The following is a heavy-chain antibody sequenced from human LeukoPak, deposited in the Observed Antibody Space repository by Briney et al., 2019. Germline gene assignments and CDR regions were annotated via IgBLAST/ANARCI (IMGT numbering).Heavy chain of an antibody. CDR2: ISGADDG. Sequence: GGSLRLSCAASGFTFSTYTMSWVRQAPGKGLEWFSAISGADDGYYADSVKGGFTISRDNSKNTLYLQMNSLRAEDTAVYYCEKARTPVTSYFDKWGQGTLVTVSS. V-gene: IGHV3-23*01. D-gene: IGHD4-11*01. J-gene: IGHJ4*02. CDR3: EKARTPVTSYFDK. CDR1: GFTFSTYT.